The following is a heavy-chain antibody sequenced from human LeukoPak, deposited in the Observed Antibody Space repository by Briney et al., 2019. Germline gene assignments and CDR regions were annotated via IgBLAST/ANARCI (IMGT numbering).Heavy chain of an antibody. J-gene: IGHJ1*01. CDR2: IYYSGST. V-gene: IGHV4-59*08. CDR1: GGSISSYY. CDR3: ASTQYSSSSPFQH. Sequence: SETLSLTCTVSGGSISSYYWSWIRQPPGKGLEWIEYIYYSGSTNYNPSLKSRVTISVDTSKNQFSLKLSSVTAADTAVYYCASTQYSSSSPFQHWGQGTLVTVSS. D-gene: IGHD6-6*01.